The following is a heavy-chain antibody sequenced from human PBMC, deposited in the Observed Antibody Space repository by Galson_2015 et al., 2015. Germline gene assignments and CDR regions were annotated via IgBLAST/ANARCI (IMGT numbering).Heavy chain of an antibody. Sequence: SLRLSCAASGFTFTTYWMTWVRQAPGKGLEWVANIKEDGTEKYYVDSVKGRSTISRDNAKNSLYLQMNSLRVEDTAVYYCSRHLGTWNFDSWGQGTLVTVSS. CDR1: GFTFTTYW. CDR3: SRHLGTWNFDS. CDR2: IKEDGTEK. J-gene: IGHJ4*02. V-gene: IGHV3-7*01. D-gene: IGHD3-16*01.